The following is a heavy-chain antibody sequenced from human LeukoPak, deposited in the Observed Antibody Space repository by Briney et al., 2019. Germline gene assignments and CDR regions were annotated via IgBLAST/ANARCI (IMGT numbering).Heavy chain of an antibody. CDR2: IYSGGST. J-gene: IGHJ6*03. CDR3: ANLYGWGVNYYYYYMDV. D-gene: IGHD6-19*01. V-gene: IGHV3-53*05. Sequence: PGGSLRLSCAASGFTVSSNYMSWVRQAPGKGLEWVSIIYSGGSTFYADSVKGRFTISRDNSKNTPYLQMNSLRAEDTAVYYCANLYGWGVNYYYYYMDVWGKGTTVTISS. CDR1: GFTVSSNY.